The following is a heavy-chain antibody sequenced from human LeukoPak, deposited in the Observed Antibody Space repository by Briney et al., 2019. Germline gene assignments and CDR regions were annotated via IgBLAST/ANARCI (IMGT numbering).Heavy chain of an antibody. D-gene: IGHD4-23*01. V-gene: IGHV1-18*01. CDR1: GYAFTNYG. CDR3: ARDKAVTTEVTQHFQH. J-gene: IGHJ1*01. Sequence: ASVKVSCKASGYAFTNYGISWVRQAPGQGLEWMGWISAYNGYTDYAQKLQFRVTMTTDTSTSTAYLELRSLRSDDTAVYYCARDKAVTTEVTQHFQHWGQGTLVTVSS. CDR2: ISAYNGYT.